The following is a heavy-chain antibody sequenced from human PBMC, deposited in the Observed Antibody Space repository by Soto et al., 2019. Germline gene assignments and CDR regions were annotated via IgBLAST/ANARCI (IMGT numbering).Heavy chain of an antibody. CDR2: ISSSGDII. CDR3: ARDLGYYASDGYFDY. Sequence: PGGSLRLSCAASGFTFSDYYMSWIRQAPGKGLEWVSYISSSGDIIYYADSVKGRFTISRDNAKNSLYLQLNSLRAEDTAVYYCARDLGYYASDGYFDYWGQVTVVTVSS. CDR1: GFTFSDYY. D-gene: IGHD3-22*01. V-gene: IGHV3-11*01. J-gene: IGHJ4*02.